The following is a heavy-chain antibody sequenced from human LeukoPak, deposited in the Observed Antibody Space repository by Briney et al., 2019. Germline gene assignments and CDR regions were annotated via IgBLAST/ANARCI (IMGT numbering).Heavy chain of an antibody. CDR3: ARYGSGSYMRVYFDY. J-gene: IGHJ4*02. CDR1: GGSISSYY. V-gene: IGHV4-59*08. Sequence: SETLSLTCTVSGGSISSYYWSWIRQPPGKGLEWIGYIYYSGSTNYNPSLKSRVTISVDTPKNQFSLKLSSVTAADTAVYYCARYGSGSYMRVYFDYWGQGTLVTVSS. D-gene: IGHD3-10*01. CDR2: IYYSGST.